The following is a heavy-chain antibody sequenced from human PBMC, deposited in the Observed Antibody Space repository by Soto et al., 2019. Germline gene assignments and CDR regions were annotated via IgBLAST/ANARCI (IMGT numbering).Heavy chain of an antibody. V-gene: IGHV4-34*01. D-gene: IGHD4-17*01. Sequence: QVQLQQWGAGLLKPSETLSLTCAVYGGSFSGYYWSWIRQPPGKGLEWIGEINHSGSTNYNPSLKSRVTISVDTSKNQFSLKLSSVTAADTAVYYCARGRGGVTTFDYCGQGTLVTVSS. J-gene: IGHJ4*02. CDR1: GGSFSGYY. CDR2: INHSGST. CDR3: ARGRGGVTTFDY.